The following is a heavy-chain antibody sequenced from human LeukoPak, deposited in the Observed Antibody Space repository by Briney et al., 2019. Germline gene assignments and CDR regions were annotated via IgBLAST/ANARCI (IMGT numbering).Heavy chain of an antibody. CDR3: ARASITVTSPDY. V-gene: IGHV4-31*03. D-gene: IGHD4-17*01. Sequence: SETLSLTCTVSGGSISSGGYHWSWIRQHPGKGLEWIGYIYYSGSTYYNPSLKSRVTISVDTSKNQFSLKLSSVTAADTAVYYCARASITVTSPDYWGQGTLVTVSS. CDR2: IYYSGST. J-gene: IGHJ4*02. CDR1: GGSISSGGYH.